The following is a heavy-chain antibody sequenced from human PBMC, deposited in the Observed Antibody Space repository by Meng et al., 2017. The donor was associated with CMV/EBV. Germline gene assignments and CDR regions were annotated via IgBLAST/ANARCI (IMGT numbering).Heavy chain of an antibody. CDR3: AKDLISTYYYDSSGSY. CDR1: GFTFSSYW. Sequence: GGSLRLSCAASGFTFSSYWMHWVRQAPGKGLVWVSRINSDGSSTSYADSVKGRFTISRDNAKNTLYLQMNSLRAEDTAVYYCAKDLISTYYYDSSGSYWGQGTLVTVSS. J-gene: IGHJ4*02. CDR2: INSDGSST. V-gene: IGHV3-74*01. D-gene: IGHD3-22*01.